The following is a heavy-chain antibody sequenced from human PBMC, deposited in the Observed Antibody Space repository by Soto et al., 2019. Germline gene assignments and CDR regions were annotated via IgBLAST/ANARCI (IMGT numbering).Heavy chain of an antibody. J-gene: IGHJ6*02. D-gene: IGHD2-2*02. CDR1: GYTFTGYY. V-gene: IGHV1-2*04. Sequence: GASVKVSCKASGYTFTGYYMHWVRQAPGQGLEWMGWINPNSGGTNYAQKFQGWVTMTRDTSISTAYMELSRLRSDDTAVYYCARGLGGRDIVVVPAAIRKLYYYYGMDVWGQGTTVTSP. CDR2: INPNSGGT. CDR3: ARGLGGRDIVVVPAAIRKLYYYYGMDV.